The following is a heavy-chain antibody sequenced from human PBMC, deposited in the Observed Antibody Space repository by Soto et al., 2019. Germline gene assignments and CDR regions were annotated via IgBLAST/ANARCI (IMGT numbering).Heavy chain of an antibody. CDR1: GGSISSSNW. CDR3: ATRPYYDILTGYDY. Sequence: TLSLTCAVSGGSISSSNWWSWVRQPPGKGLEWIGEIYHSGSTNYNPSLKSRVTISVDKSKNQFSLKLSSVTAADTAVYYCATRPYYDILTGYDYWGQGTLVTVSS. J-gene: IGHJ4*02. V-gene: IGHV4-4*02. CDR2: IYHSGST. D-gene: IGHD3-9*01.